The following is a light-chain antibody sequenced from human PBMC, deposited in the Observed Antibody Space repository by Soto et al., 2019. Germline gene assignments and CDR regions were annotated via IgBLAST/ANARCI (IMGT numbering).Light chain of an antibody. V-gene: IGKV3-11*01. Sequence: VLTQSPATLSFSPGERATLSCRASQSVSSYLAWYQQKPGQAPRFLIYDASNRATGIPARFSGSGSGTDFTLTISSLEPEDFAIYYCQQRQYWPPITFGQGTRLEI. CDR1: QSVSSY. CDR2: DAS. J-gene: IGKJ5*01. CDR3: QQRQYWPPIT.